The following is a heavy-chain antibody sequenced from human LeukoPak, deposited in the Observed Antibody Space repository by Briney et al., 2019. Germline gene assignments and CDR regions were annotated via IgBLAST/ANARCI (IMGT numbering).Heavy chain of an antibody. J-gene: IGHJ4*02. Sequence: PSETLSLTCTVSGGSISSYYWSWIQQPPGKGLEWIGYIYYSGSTNYNPSLKSRVTISVDTSKNQFSLKLSSVTAADTAVYYCARRRGGGLRETLDYWGQGTLVTVSS. CDR1: GGSISSYY. CDR3: ARRRGGGLRETLDY. CDR2: IYYSGST. D-gene: IGHD3-10*01. V-gene: IGHV4-59*08.